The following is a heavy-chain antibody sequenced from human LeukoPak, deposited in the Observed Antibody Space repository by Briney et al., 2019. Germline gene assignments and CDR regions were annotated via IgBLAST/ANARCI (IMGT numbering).Heavy chain of an antibody. J-gene: IGHJ4*02. CDR3: AKWGDFDILTGYYVSDF. V-gene: IGHV3-23*01. CDR2: ISGSGGST. D-gene: IGHD3-9*01. Sequence: GGSLRLSCAASGFTFSSYAMSWVRQAPGKGLEWVSAISGSGGSTYYADSVKGRFTISRDNSKNTLYLQMNSLRAEDTAIYYCAKWGDFDILTGYYVSDFWGQGTLVTVSS. CDR1: GFTFSSYA.